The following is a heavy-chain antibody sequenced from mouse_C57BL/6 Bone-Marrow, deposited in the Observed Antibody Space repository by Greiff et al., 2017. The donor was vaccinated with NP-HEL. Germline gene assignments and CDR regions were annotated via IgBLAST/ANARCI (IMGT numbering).Heavy chain of an antibody. CDR3: ARGGYYYGSRGGY. CDR1: GYTFTSYW. CDR2: IYPGSGST. D-gene: IGHD1-1*01. J-gene: IGHJ2*01. Sequence: VQLQQPGAELVKPGASVKMSCKASGYTFTSYWITWVKQRPGQGLEWIGDIYPGSGSTNYNEKFKSKATLTVDTSSSTAYMQLSSLTSEDSAGYYCARGGYYYGSRGGYWGQGTTLTVSS. V-gene: IGHV1-55*01.